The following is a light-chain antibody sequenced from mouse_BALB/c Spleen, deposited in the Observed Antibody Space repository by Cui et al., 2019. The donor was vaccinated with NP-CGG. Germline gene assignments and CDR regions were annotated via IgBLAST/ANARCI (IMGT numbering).Light chain of an antibody. CDR3: ALWYSNHWV. J-gene: IGLJ1*01. V-gene: IGLV1*01. Sequence: QAVLTQESALTTSPGETVTLTCRSNTGAVTTNNFANWVQEKPDHLFNGLIGGTNNRAPGVPARFSGSLIGDKAALTITGAQTEDEAIYFCALWYSNHWVFGGGTKTDCP. CDR2: GTN. CDR1: TGAVTTNNF.